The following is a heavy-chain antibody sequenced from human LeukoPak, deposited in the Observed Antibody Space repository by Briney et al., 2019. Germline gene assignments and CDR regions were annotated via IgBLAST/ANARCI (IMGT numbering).Heavy chain of an antibody. CDR3: ARFGITVVRGGKYYFDY. CDR2: IYYSGAT. V-gene: IGHV4-59*08. D-gene: IGHD3-10*01. CDR1: GGSISNYY. Sequence: SETLSLTCTVSGGSISNYYWSWIRQPPGKGLEWIGHIYYSGATKYNPSLKSRITISVDTSKNQFSLMLSSVTAADTAVYYCARFGITVVRGGKYYFDYWGQGTLITVSS. J-gene: IGHJ4*02.